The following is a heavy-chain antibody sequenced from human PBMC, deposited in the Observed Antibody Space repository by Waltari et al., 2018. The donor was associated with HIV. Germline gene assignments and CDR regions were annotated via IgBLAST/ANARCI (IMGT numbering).Heavy chain of an antibody. D-gene: IGHD3-22*01. V-gene: IGHV4-61*01. Sequence: QLHESGPGLVKSSETLSLTCTVSGDSVARGRFQWTWIRLSPGDQLGWLGKGIDPATATYNPSLVSRLSMSMDLSKSQFSLNLHSLTAADTATYYCAREGPNFSDRSGFHYAHRGFDVWGQGTKVIVSS. CDR1: GDSVARGRFQ. CDR3: AREGPNFSDRSGFHYAHRGFDV. J-gene: IGHJ3*01. CDR2: GIDPATA.